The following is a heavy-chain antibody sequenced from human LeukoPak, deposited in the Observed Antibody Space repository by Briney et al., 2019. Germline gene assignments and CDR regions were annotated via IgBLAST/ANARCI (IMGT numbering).Heavy chain of an antibody. CDR3: ARPHPGGVIGPTYFDY. J-gene: IGHJ4*02. CDR1: GGSISSSSYY. CDR2: IYYSGST. V-gene: IGHV4-39*01. Sequence: PSETLSLTCTVSGGSISSSSYYWGWIHQPPGKGLEWIGSIYYSGSTYYNPSLKSRVTISVDTSKNQFSLKLSSVTAADTAVYYCARPHPGGVIGPTYFDYWGQGTLVTVSS. D-gene: IGHD3-16*02.